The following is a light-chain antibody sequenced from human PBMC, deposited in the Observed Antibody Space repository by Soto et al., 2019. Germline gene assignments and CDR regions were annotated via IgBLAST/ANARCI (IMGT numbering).Light chain of an antibody. CDR3: QHYGSPLT. V-gene: IGKV3-20*01. CDR1: QSVSSSY. CDR2: GAS. Sequence: EIVLTQSPGTLSLSPGERATLSCRASQSVSSSYLAWYKQKPGQAPRLLIYGASSRATGIPDRFSGSGSGTDFTLTIRRLEPEDFAVDYCQHYGSPLTFGGGTKVDIK. J-gene: IGKJ4*01.